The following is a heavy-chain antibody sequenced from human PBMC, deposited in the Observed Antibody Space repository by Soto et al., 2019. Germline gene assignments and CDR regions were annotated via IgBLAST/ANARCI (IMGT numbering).Heavy chain of an antibody. Sequence: LRLSCAASGFTFSNAWINWVRQAPGKGLEWVGRIKSKTDGGTTDFAAPVKGRFAISRDDSKNMVYLQMSSLKTEDTGIYYCTTDSYSSIIVVRFDYWGHGTLVTVSS. J-gene: IGHJ4*01. V-gene: IGHV3-15*07. CDR3: TTDSYSSIIVVRFDY. D-gene: IGHD3-22*01. CDR1: GFTFSNAW. CDR2: IKSKTDGGTT.